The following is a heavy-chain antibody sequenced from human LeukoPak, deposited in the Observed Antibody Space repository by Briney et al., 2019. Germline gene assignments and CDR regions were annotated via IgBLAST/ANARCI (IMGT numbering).Heavy chain of an antibody. V-gene: IGHV3-23*01. CDR2: VSLSGGST. D-gene: IGHD6-13*01. CDR1: GFTFSSYA. J-gene: IGHJ4*02. Sequence: GGSLRLSCAASGFTFSSYAMSWVRQAPGKGLEWVSAVSLSGGSTYFADSVKGRFTISRDNSKNTLYLQMNSLRADDTAVYYCAKVLSSSWFVDYWGQGTLVTVSS. CDR3: AKVLSSSWFVDY.